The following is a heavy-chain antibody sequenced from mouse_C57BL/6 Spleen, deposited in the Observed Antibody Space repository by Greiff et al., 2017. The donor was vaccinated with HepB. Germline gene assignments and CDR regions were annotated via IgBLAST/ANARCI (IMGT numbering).Heavy chain of an antibody. J-gene: IGHJ3*01. CDR2: IDPENGDT. Sequence: EVQLQQSGAELVRPGASVKLSCTASGFNIKDDYMHWVKQRPEQGLEWIGWIDPENGDTEYASKFLGKATITADTSSNTAYLQLSSLTSEDTAVYYCTTLKLSLWGQGTLVTVSA. CDR3: TTLKLSL. CDR1: GFNIKDDY. V-gene: IGHV14-4*01. D-gene: IGHD3-2*02.